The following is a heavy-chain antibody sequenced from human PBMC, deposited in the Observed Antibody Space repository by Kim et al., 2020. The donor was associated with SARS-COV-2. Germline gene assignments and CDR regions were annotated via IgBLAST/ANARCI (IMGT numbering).Heavy chain of an antibody. CDR3: AKDRDYYGSGSFDY. Sequence: GGSLRLSCAASGFTFDDYAMHWVRQAPGKGLEWVSGISWNSGSIGYADSVKGRFTISRDNAKNSLYLQMNSLRAEDTALYYCAKDRDYYGSGSFDYWGQGTLVTVSS. D-gene: IGHD3-10*01. CDR2: ISWNSGSI. CDR1: GFTFDDYA. J-gene: IGHJ4*02. V-gene: IGHV3-9*01.